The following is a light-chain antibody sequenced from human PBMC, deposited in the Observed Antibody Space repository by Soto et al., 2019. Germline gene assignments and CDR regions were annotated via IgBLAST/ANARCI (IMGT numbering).Light chain of an antibody. CDR3: QEYDSSHFS. V-gene: IGKV3-20*01. CDR2: GAT. J-gene: IGKJ3*01. Sequence: ESGLMQSPGTLSLAPGERATLSCRASQSVSSSYLAWYHQKPGQAPRLLIYGATSRATGITDRFSGSGSGADCTLTISRLEPEDFGVYYCQEYDSSHFSFGPGTIVDIK. CDR1: QSVSSSY.